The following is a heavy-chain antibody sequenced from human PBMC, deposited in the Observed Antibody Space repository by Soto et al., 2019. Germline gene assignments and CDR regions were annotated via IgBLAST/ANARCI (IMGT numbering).Heavy chain of an antibody. J-gene: IGHJ5*02. CDR3: AKDVSQLRYFDWLLAPNWFGP. V-gene: IGHV3-30*18. CDR2: ISYDGSNK. CDR1: GFTFSSYG. Sequence: GGSLRLSCAASGFTFSSYGMHWVRQAPGKGLEWVAVISYDGSNKYYADSVKGRFTISRDNSKNTLYLQMNSLRAEDTAVYYCAKDVSQLRYFDWLLAPNWFGPWGQGTLVTVSS. D-gene: IGHD3-9*01.